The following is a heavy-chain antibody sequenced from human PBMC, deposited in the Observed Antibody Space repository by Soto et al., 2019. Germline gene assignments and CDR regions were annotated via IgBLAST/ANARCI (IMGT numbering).Heavy chain of an antibody. V-gene: IGHV1-69*12. J-gene: IGHJ4*02. CDR2: IIPIFGTA. D-gene: IGHD3-16*01. Sequence: QVQLVQSGAEVKKPGSSVKVSCKASGGTFSSYAISWVRQAPGQGLEWMGGIIPIFGTANYAQKFQGRVMXXAXEXXSTAYMELSSLRSEDTAVYYCARGVRGRWLPQGNYWGQGTLVTVSS. CDR1: GGTFSSYA. CDR3: ARGVRGRWLPQGNY.